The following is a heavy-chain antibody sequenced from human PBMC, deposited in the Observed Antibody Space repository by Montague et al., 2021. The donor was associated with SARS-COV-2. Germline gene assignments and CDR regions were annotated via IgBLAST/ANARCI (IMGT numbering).Heavy chain of an antibody. CDR2: MNPNNDNR. CDR3: ARSEYCSGGSCGYYYYGMDV. D-gene: IGHD2-15*01. CDR1: GYTFTNYD. J-gene: IGHJ6*02. Sequence: SVKVSCKASGYTFTNYDINWVRQAPGQGLEWMGWMNPNNDNRGYTQKFEGRVTMTMNTSISTAYMELSSLRSEDTAVYYCARSEYCSGGSCGYYYYGMDVWGQGTSVTVSS. V-gene: IGHV1-8*01.